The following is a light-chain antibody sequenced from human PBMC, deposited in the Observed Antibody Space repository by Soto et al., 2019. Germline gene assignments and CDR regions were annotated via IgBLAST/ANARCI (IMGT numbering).Light chain of an antibody. J-gene: IGLJ1*01. V-gene: IGLV2-14*03. Sequence: QSALTQPRSVSGSPGQSVIISCTGTSSDVGAYNYVSWYQQHPGKAPKLIIYDVTNRPSGVSNPFSGSKSGNTASLTISGLQPEDEADYYCSSYTTSNTRQIVFGTGTKLTVL. CDR3: SSYTTSNTRQIV. CDR1: SSDVGAYNY. CDR2: DVT.